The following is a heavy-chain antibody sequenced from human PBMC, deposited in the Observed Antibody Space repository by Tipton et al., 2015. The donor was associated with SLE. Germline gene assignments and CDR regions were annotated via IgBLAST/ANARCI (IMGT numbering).Heavy chain of an antibody. V-gene: IGHV3-33*01. Sequence: SLRLSCAASGFTFSSYGMHWVRQAPGKGLEWVAVIWYDGSNKYYADSVKGRFTISRDNSKNTLYLQMNSLRAEDTAVYYCARDSPYSYLDYWGQGTLVTVSS. J-gene: IGHJ4*02. CDR1: GFTFSSYG. CDR2: IWYDGSNK. D-gene: IGHD5-18*01. CDR3: ARDSPYSYLDY.